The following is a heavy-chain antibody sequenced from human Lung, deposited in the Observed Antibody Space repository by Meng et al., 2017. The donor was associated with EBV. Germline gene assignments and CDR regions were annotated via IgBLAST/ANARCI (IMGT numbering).Heavy chain of an antibody. D-gene: IGHD6-13*01. CDR1: GYTFTSYG. Sequence: QFQLVQFGAEVKKPWAPVKVSCKASGYTFTSYGISWVRQAPGQGLEWMGWISAYNGNTNYAQKLQGRVTMTTDTSTSTAYMELRSLRSDDTAVYYCAASSSSWYQNWFDPWGQGILVTVSS. CDR2: ISAYNGNT. J-gene: IGHJ5*02. CDR3: AASSSSWYQNWFDP. V-gene: IGHV1-18*01.